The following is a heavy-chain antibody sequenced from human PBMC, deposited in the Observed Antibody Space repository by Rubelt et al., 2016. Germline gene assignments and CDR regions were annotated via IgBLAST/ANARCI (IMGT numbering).Heavy chain of an antibody. D-gene: IGHD6-13*01. V-gene: IGHV4-59*08. CDR1: GGSISSYY. CDR2: IYYSGST. J-gene: IGHJ5*02. Sequence: WLTCTVSGGSISSYYWSWIRQPPGKGLEWIGYIYYSGSTNYNPSLKSRVTISVDTSKNQFSPKLTSVTAADTAVYYCATTAADLYNWFDPWGQGTLVTVSS. CDR3: ATTAADLYNWFDP.